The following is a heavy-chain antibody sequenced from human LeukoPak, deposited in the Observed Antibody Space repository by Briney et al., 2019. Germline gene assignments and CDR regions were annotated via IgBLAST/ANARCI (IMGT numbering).Heavy chain of an antibody. CDR2: IKQDGSEK. CDR3: ARIRYSYGSALDC. D-gene: IGHD5-18*01. Sequence: GGSLRLSCAASGFTFSSYWMSWVRQAPGKGLEWVANIKQDGSEKYYVDSVKGRFTIARDNAKNSLYLQMNSLRAEDTAVYYCARIRYSYGSALDCWGQGTLVTVSS. J-gene: IGHJ4*02. V-gene: IGHV3-7*01. CDR1: GFTFSSYW.